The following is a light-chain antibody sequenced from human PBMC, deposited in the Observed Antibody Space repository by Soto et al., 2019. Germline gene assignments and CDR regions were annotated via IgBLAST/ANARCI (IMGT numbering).Light chain of an antibody. V-gene: IGKV3-11*01. CDR3: QHRRNWPIT. CDR1: QSVSSY. J-gene: IGKJ5*01. Sequence: EIVLTQSPATLSLSPGERATLSCRVSQSVSSYLAWYQQKPGQAPRLLIYDASNRATGIPARFSGSGSGTDFPLTIGGLEPEDFAVYYCQHRRNWPITFGEGTRLEIK. CDR2: DAS.